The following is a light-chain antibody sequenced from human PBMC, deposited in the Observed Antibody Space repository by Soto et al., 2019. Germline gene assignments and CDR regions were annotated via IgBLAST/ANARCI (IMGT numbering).Light chain of an antibody. J-gene: IGKJ2*01. Sequence: DVVMTQSPLSLPVTLGQPASISRRSSQSLKHSDGNTYLNWFQQRPGQSPRRLIYKVSIRDSGVPDRFSGSGSVTDFTLTISSVEAEDVGVYYCMQGTHWPPYTFGQGTKLEI. CDR2: KVS. CDR3: MQGTHWPPYT. CDR1: QSLKHSDGNTY. V-gene: IGKV2-30*02.